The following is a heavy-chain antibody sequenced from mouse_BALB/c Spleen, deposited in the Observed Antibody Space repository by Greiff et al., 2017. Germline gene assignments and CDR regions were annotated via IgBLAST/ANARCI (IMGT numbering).Heavy chain of an antibody. D-gene: IGHD2-1*01. CDR2: IDPYNGGT. Sequence: VQLQQSGPELVKPGASVKVSCKASGYAFTSYNMYWVKQSHGKSLEWIGYIDPYNGGTSYNQKFKGKATLTVDKSSSTAYMQLNSLTSEDSAVYYCARRDYGNYGAYWGQGTLVTVSA. J-gene: IGHJ3*01. V-gene: IGHV1S135*01. CDR1: GYAFTSYN. CDR3: ARRDYGNYGAY.